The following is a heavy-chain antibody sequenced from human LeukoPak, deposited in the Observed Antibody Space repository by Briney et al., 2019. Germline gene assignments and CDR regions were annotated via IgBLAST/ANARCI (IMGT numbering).Heavy chain of an antibody. Sequence: GGSLTLSCAISGFTSTTAWMTWVRQAPGKGLEWVADIRQDGSDKYYVDSVKGRFIISRDNAKKSVSLHMNNLRVEDTAVYYCVVYKYILSWSAFDFWGRGTMVTVSS. V-gene: IGHV3-7*01. CDR2: IRQDGSDK. J-gene: IGHJ3*01. D-gene: IGHD6-13*01. CDR3: VVYKYILSWSAFDF. CDR1: GFTSTTAW.